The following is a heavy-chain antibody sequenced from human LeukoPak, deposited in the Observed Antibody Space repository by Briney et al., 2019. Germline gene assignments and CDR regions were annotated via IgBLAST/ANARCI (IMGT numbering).Heavy chain of an antibody. CDR1: GFTFSSYG. J-gene: IGHJ4*02. D-gene: IGHD5-18*01. Sequence: SGRSLRLSCAASGFTFSSYGMHWVRQAPGKGLEWVAVISYDGSNKYYADSVKGRFTISRDNSKNTLYLQMNSLRAEDTAVYYCAKDLGGDTAMVFDYWGQGTLVTASS. CDR3: AKDLGGDTAMVFDY. CDR2: ISYDGSNK. V-gene: IGHV3-30*18.